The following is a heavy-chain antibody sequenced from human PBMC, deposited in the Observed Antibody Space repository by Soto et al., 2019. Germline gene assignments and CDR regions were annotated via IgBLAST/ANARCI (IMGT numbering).Heavy chain of an antibody. CDR2: IHMDGREK. J-gene: IGHJ4*01. D-gene: IGHD3-10*01. Sequence: EVQLVESGGGLVQPGGSLRLSCAASGFTFGSYWMSWVRQAPGKGLEWLATIHMDGREKKYVDSVKGRFTMSRDNAKRSLYLQMDSLRAEDTAVYYCARDSGDGSGSSVNHYLDYWGHGALVTVSS. V-gene: IGHV3-7*01. CDR3: ARDSGDGSGSSVNHYLDY. CDR1: GFTFGSYW.